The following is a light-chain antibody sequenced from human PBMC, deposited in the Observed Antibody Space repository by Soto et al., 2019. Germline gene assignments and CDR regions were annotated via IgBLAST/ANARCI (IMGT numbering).Light chain of an antibody. CDR3: GTWDSSLRAGV. J-gene: IGLJ3*02. V-gene: IGLV1-51*01. CDR2: NNN. Sequence: QSVLTQPPSVSADPGQKVTISCAGSSSNIGTHYVSWYQQIPGTAPKLLIYNNNERPSGIPARFSGSKSDTSASLDITGLQTGDEADYYCGTWDSSLRAGVFGGGTKVTVL. CDR1: SSNIGTHY.